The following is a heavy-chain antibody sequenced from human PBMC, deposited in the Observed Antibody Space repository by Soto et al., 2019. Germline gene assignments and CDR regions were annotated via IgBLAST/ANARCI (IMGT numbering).Heavy chain of an antibody. CDR1: GGTFSSYT. CDR3: ARDGHIGTSYYFDY. J-gene: IGHJ4*02. CDR2: IIPILGIA. Sequence: SVKVSCKASGGTFSSYTISWVRQAPGQGLEWMGRIIPILGIANYAQKFQGRVTITADKSTSTAYMELSSPRSEDTAVYYCARDGHIGTSYYFDYWGQGTLVTVSS. D-gene: IGHD2-21*01. V-gene: IGHV1-69*04.